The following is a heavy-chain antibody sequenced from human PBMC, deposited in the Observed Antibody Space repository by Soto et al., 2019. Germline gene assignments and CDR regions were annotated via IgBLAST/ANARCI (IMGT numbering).Heavy chain of an antibody. V-gene: IGHV4-34*01. J-gene: IGHJ4*02. CDR1: CGSFSGYY. Sequence: SETLSLTCAVYCGSFSGYYWSWTRQPPGKGLEWIGEINHSGSTNYNPSLKSRVTISVDTSRNQFSLKLSSVTAADTAVYYCARGLGSSSRPYYFDYWGQGTLVTVSS. D-gene: IGHD6-13*01. CDR3: ARGLGSSSRPYYFDY. CDR2: INHSGST.